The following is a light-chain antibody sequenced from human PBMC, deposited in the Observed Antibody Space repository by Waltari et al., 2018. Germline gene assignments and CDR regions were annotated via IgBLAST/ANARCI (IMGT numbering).Light chain of an antibody. Sequence: TQSPSSLSASVGDRVPITCRASEDIRNDLGWYQQKPGKAPRLLIFAASTLQSGVPSRFSGSGSGTDFTLTISSLQPEDFATYFCLQDYIFPLTFGGGTTVEI. J-gene: IGKJ4*01. V-gene: IGKV1-6*01. CDR2: AAS. CDR3: LQDYIFPLT. CDR1: EDIRND.